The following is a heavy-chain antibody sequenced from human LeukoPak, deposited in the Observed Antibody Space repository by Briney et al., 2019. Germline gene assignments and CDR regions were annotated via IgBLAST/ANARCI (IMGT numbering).Heavy chain of an antibody. CDR3: ARGVRGIISYYYYYMDL. J-gene: IGHJ6*03. D-gene: IGHD3-10*01. V-gene: IGHV3-74*01. CDR1: GSTFSRNW. CDR2: INGDGSAT. Sequence: GGSLRLSCAASGSTFSRNWMHWVRQTPGKGLVWVSRINGDGSATTYADSVAGRFTISRDNAKNTIYLQMTSLRAEDTAVYYCARGVRGIISYYYYYMDLWGKGTTVTASS.